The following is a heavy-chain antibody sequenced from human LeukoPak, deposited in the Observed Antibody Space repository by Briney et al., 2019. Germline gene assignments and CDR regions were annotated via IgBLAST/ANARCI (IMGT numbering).Heavy chain of an antibody. D-gene: IGHD1-26*01. Sequence: SETLSLTCTVSGDSISSGSYYWGWIRQPPGKGLEYIGSIYYSGSTYYNPSLKSRVTISVDTSENQFSLKLSSVTAADTAVYFCARRAYSGSYPFYYYYMDVWGKGTTVTVSS. CDR2: IYYSGST. V-gene: IGHV4-39*01. CDR1: GDSISSGSYY. J-gene: IGHJ6*03. CDR3: ARRAYSGSYPFYYYYMDV.